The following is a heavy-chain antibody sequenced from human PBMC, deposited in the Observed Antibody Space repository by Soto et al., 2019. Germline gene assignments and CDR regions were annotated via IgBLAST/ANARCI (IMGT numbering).Heavy chain of an antibody. CDR3: AKDRVVVTASPFDY. V-gene: IGHV3-23*01. D-gene: IGHD2-21*02. CDR1: GFTFSSYA. J-gene: IGHJ4*02. CDR2: ISGSGGST. Sequence: GGSLRLSCAASGFTFSSYAMSWVRQAPGKGLEWVSAISGSGGSTYYADSVKGRFTISRDNSKYTLYLQMNSLRAEDTAVYYCAKDRVVVTASPFDYWGQGTLVTVSS.